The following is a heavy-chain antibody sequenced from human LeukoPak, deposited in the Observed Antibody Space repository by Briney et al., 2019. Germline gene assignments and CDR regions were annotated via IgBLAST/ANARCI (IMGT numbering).Heavy chain of an antibody. CDR2: IYYSGST. Sequence: SETLSLTCTVSGGSISSYYWSWIRQPPGKGLEWIGYIYYSGSTNYNPSLKSRVTISVDTSKNQFSLKLSSVTAADTAVYYCARQGVAVAGTRFRWFYPWGQGTLVTVSS. D-gene: IGHD6-19*01. V-gene: IGHV4-59*08. J-gene: IGHJ5*02. CDR3: ARQGVAVAGTRFRWFYP. CDR1: GGSISSYY.